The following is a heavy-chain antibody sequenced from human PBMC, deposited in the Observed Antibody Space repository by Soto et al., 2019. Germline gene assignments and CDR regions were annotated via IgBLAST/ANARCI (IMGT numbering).Heavy chain of an antibody. Sequence: QVQLVQSGAAVKKPGSSVKVSCTASGGSLRNSVISWVRQAPAQRLEWMGGVIPILGTANYAQKFQGRVTMTADEATSTAYMDLSSVSPDDTAVYYCARLGHPGHWGPGTLVIGSS. J-gene: IGHJ4*02. CDR1: GGSLRNSV. V-gene: IGHV1-69*01. CDR3: ARLGHPGH. CDR2: VIPILGTA.